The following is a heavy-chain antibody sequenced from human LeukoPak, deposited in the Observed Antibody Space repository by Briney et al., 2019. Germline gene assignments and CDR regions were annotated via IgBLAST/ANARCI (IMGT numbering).Heavy chain of an antibody. D-gene: IGHD4-17*01. CDR3: TTGPTYGDYAWDLDY. J-gene: IGHJ4*02. CDR1: GFTFNGAW. CDR2: IKSKTDGGTT. Sequence: GGSLRLSCAASGFTFNGAWMTWVRQAPGKGLEWVGRIKSKTDGGTTDYAAPVKGRFTISRDDSKNMLYLQMNSLKTEDTAVYYCTTGPTYGDYAWDLDYWGQGTLVTVSS. V-gene: IGHV3-15*01.